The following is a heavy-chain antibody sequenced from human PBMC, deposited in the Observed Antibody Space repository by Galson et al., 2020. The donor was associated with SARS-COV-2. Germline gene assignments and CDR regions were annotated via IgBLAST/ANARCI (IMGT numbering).Heavy chain of an antibody. CDR3: AKEPRITIFGVVTRSGMDV. CDR1: GLSFSNSG. V-gene: IGHV3-23*01. J-gene: IGHJ6*02. D-gene: IGHD3-3*01. Sequence: GGSLRLSCAASGLSFSNSGMSWVRQAPGKGLEWVSYISGSGGYTSYADSVKGRFTISRDNSKDILFLQMTSLGAEDTAVYFCAKEPRITIFGVVTRSGMDVWGQGTTVTVSS. CDR2: ISGSGGYT.